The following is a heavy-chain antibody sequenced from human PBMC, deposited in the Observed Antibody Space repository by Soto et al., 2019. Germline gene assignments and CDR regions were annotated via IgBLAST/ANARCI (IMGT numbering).Heavy chain of an antibody. J-gene: IGHJ5*02. Sequence: SETLSLTCTVSGGSISSGGYYWSWIRQHPGKGLEWIGYIYYSGSTYYNPSLKSRATISVDTSKNQFSLKLSSVTAADTAVYYCARGVCSGGSCYSGWFDPWGQGTLVTVSS. CDR2: IYYSGST. CDR3: ARGVCSGGSCYSGWFDP. D-gene: IGHD2-15*01. V-gene: IGHV4-31*03. CDR1: GGSISSGGYY.